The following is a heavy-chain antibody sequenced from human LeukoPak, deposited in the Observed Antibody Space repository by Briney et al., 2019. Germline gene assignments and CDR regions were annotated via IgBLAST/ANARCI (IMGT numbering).Heavy chain of an antibody. V-gene: IGHV3-30-3*01. CDR1: GFTFSSYA. CDR2: ISYDGSNK. J-gene: IGHJ4*02. Sequence: GGSLGLSCAASGFTFSSYAMLWVRQAPGKGLEWVAVISYDGSNKYYADSVKGRFTISRDNSKNTLYLQMNSLRAEDTAVYYCARVGRYENDSRIYWGQGTLVTVSS. D-gene: IGHD3-22*01. CDR3: ARVGRYENDSRIY.